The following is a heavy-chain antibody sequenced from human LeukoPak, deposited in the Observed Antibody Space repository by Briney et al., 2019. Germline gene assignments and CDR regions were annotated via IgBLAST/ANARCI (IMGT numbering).Heavy chain of an antibody. D-gene: IGHD3-3*01. J-gene: IGHJ4*02. CDR2: IKSKTDGGTT. Sequence: RAGGSLRLSCAASGFTFSNAWMSWVRQAPGKGLEWVGRIKSKTDGGTTDYAAPVKGRFTISRDDSKNTLYLQMNSLKTEDTAVYYSTTDHYDFWSGKFDYWGQGTLVTVSS. V-gene: IGHV3-15*01. CDR3: TTDHYDFWSGKFDY. CDR1: GFTFSNAW.